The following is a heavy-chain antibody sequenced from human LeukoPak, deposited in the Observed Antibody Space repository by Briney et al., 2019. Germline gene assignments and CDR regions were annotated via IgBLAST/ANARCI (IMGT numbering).Heavy chain of an antibody. D-gene: IGHD3-22*01. CDR1: GYTFTTFD. V-gene: IGHV1-8*01. CDR2: MNPNTGNT. CDR3: ARALTSYDSSSFGY. J-gene: IGHJ4*02. Sequence: ASVKVSCKASGYTFTTFDINWVRQAAGQGLEWMGWMNPNTGNTGYAQQFQGRVTMTRDTSISTAYMELDSLRSEDTAVYYCARALTSYDSSSFGYWGQGTLVTVSS.